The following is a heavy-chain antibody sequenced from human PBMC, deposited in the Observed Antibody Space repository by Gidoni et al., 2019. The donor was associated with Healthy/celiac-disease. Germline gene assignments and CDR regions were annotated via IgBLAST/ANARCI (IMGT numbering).Heavy chain of an antibody. D-gene: IGHD6-19*01. CDR2: IYYSGST. J-gene: IGHJ4*02. V-gene: IGHV4-59*01. CDR1: GGSSSSYY. Sequence: QVQLQESGPGLVKPSETLSLTCTVSGGSSSSYYWGWIRQPPGKGLEWIGYIYYSGSTNYNPSLKSRVTISVDTSKNQFSLKRSSVTAADTAVYYCARGASSGWLDYWGQGTLVTVSS. CDR3: ARGASSGWLDY.